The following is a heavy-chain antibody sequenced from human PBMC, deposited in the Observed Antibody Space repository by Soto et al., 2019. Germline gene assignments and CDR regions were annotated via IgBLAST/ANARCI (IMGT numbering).Heavy chain of an antibody. CDR3: AGVPLKVGAFDY. CDR2: INSDGSST. CDR1: GFTFSSYW. D-gene: IGHD1-26*01. V-gene: IGHV3-74*01. J-gene: IGHJ4*02. Sequence: PGGSLRLSCAASGFTFSSYWMHWVRQAPGKGLVWVSRINSDGSSTSYADSVKGRFTISRDNAKNTLYLQMNSLRAEDTAVYYCAGVPLKVGAFDYWGQGTLVTVSS.